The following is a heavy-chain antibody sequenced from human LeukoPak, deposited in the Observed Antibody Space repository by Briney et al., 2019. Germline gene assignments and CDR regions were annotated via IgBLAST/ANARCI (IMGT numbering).Heavy chain of an antibody. J-gene: IGHJ4*02. CDR2: MSYDGSNT. D-gene: IGHD6-19*01. CDR1: GFASCSYG. CDR3: AKGASSGFYYFDD. V-gene: IGHV3-30*18. Sequence: GRSLRLSCAASGFASCSYGVHWVPQAPSRGLEWVAGMSYDGSNTYYADSVKGRFTTSRDNSKNTVYLQMNSMRAEDTAVYYCAKGASSGFYYFDDWGQGTLATVSS.